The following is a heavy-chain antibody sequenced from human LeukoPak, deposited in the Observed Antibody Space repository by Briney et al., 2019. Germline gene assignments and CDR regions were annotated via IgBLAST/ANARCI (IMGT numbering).Heavy chain of an antibody. Sequence: GASVKVSCKASEGTFSSYAISWVQQAPGQGLEWMGRIIPIFGTANYAQKFQGRVTITTDESTSTAYMELSSLRSEDTAVYYCARAVTSYYYYMDVWGKGTTVTVSS. V-gene: IGHV1-69*05. CDR2: IIPIFGTA. CDR3: ARAVTSYYYYMDV. D-gene: IGHD2-21*02. J-gene: IGHJ6*03. CDR1: EGTFSSYA.